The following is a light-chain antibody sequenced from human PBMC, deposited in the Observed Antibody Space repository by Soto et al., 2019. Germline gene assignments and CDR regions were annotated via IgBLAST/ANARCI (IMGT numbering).Light chain of an antibody. V-gene: IGKV2-30*01. Sequence: DVVLTQSPLSLPVALGQPASISCRSSQSLVFSDGNTYLNWFHQRPGQSPRRLIYKVSNRDSGVPDRFSGSGSGTDFTLKISRVEAEDVGVYYCMQGTRWLWTFGHGTKVEIK. CDR2: KVS. CDR3: MQGTRWLWT. CDR1: QSLVFSDGNTY. J-gene: IGKJ1*01.